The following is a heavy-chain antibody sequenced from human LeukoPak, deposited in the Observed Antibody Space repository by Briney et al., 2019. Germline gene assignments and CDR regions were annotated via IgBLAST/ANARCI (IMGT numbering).Heavy chain of an antibody. D-gene: IGHD3-10*01. CDR2: ITSGDFV. CDR3: ARGGFNTLRGVIIPSNSYYYYMDI. CDR1: GFTFSAYS. J-gene: IGHJ6*03. Sequence: GGSLRLSCAASGFTFSAYSMNWVRQAPGTGLEWVSSITSGDFVYFADSLKGRFTISRDNAKSSLYLQMNSLRAEDTAVYYCARGGFNTLRGVIIPSNSYYYYMDIWGKGTTVTVSS. V-gene: IGHV3-21*01.